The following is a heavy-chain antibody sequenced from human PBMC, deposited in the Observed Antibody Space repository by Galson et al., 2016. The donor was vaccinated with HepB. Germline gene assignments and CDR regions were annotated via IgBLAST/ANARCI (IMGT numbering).Heavy chain of an antibody. CDR1: GGSISSTNYY. CDR3: ARGYYHDSSGHYYNYYYMDV. J-gene: IGHJ6*03. V-gene: IGHV4-39*01. Sequence: SETLSLTCTVSGGSISSTNYYWGWIRQPPGKGLEWIGSIYYSGSTYYNPSFKSRVTIFVDTSKKQASLKLSSVTAADTAVYYCARGYYHDSSGHYYNYYYMDVWGKGTTVIVSS. CDR2: IYYSGST. D-gene: IGHD3-22*01.